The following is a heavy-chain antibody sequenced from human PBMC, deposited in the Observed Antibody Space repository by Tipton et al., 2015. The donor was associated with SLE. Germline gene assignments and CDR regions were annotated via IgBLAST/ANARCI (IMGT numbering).Heavy chain of an antibody. J-gene: IGHJ5*02. Sequence: LRLSCSVSGGSTTRFYWSWIRQSPGKTMEWIGYVYYSGNTNYNPPLKSRVTISLGTSTNQFSLKLTSVTAADTAVYYCARGPPFMEWERNWFDPWGQGTQVTVSS. CDR3: ARGPPFMEWERNWFDP. D-gene: IGHD3-3*02. V-gene: IGHV4-59*01. CDR1: GGSTTRFY. CDR2: VYYSGNT.